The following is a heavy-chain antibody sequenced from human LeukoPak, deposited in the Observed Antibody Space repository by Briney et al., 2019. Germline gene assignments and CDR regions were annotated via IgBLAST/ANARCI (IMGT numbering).Heavy chain of an antibody. J-gene: IGHJ3*02. CDR2: IYHSGST. Sequence: ASETLFLTCAVSGGSISSGGDSWSWIRQPPGKGREWIGYIYHSGSTYYNPSLKSRVTISVDGSTNQFSLKPSSVTAADTAVYYCARVRLGVGDAFDIWGQGTMVTVST. D-gene: IGHD3-10*01. CDR3: ARVRLGVGDAFDI. CDR1: GGSISSGGDS. V-gene: IGHV4-30-2*01.